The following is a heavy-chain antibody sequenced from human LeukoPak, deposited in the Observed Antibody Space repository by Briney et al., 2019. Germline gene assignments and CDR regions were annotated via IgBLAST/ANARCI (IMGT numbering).Heavy chain of an antibody. Sequence: ASVKVSCKASGGTFSSYDINWVRQATGQGLEWMGWMNPNSGNTGYAQKFQGRVTMTRNTSISTAYMELSSLRSEDTAVYYCARVDADYYDSSGYYWWNFYYYYGMDVWGQGTTVTVSS. J-gene: IGHJ6*02. CDR2: MNPNSGNT. D-gene: IGHD3-22*01. CDR3: ARVDADYYDSSGYYWWNFYYYYGMDV. CDR1: GGTFSSYD. V-gene: IGHV1-8*02.